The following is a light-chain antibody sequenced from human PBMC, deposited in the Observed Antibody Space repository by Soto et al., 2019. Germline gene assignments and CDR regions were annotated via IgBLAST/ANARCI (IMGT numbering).Light chain of an antibody. CDR3: QQYDSTPFT. CDR1: QSVLYSSNNKNY. Sequence: DIVMTQSPDSLAVSLGERATINCKSSQSVLYSSNNKNYLAWYQQKPGQPPKLLIYWASTRESGVPDRISGSGSGTDFTLTISSLQAEDLAVYYCQQYDSTPFTFGPGTKVDIK. CDR2: WAS. J-gene: IGKJ3*01. V-gene: IGKV4-1*01.